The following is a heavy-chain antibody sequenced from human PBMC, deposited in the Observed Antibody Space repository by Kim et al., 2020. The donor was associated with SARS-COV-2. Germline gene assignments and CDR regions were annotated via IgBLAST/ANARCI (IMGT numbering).Heavy chain of an antibody. Sequence: GGSLRLSCAASGFTFSRYSMNWVRQAPGKWLEWVSSISSSSSYIYYADSVKGRFTIPRDNAKNSLYLQMNSLRAEDTAVYYCARVGNSRLQLDYYGMDVWGQGTTVTVSS. J-gene: IGHJ6*02. V-gene: IGHV3-21*01. CDR3: ARVGNSRLQLDYYGMDV. CDR2: ISSSSSYI. D-gene: IGHD5-18*01. CDR1: GFTFSRYS.